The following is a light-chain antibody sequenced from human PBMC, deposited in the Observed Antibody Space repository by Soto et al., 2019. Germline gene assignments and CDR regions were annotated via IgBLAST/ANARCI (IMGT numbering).Light chain of an antibody. CDR1: QSVKSN. CDR2: GAS. J-gene: IGKJ1*01. V-gene: IGKV3-15*01. Sequence: EIVMTQSPATLSVSPGERATLSCRASQSVKSNLAWYQQKPGQAPRLLISGASTRATGIPARFSGSGSETEFTLRISSLQSEDFAVYYCQQYNNWWTFGQGTKVEMK. CDR3: QQYNNWWT.